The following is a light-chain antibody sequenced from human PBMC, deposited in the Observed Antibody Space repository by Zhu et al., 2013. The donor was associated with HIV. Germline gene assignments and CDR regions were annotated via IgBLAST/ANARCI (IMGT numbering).Light chain of an antibody. J-gene: IGKJ1*01. CDR1: QSISSW. CDR2: KAS. Sequence: DIQMTQSPSTLSASVGDRVTITCRASQSISSWLAWYQQKPGKAPKLLIYKASSLESGVPSRFSGSGSGTDFTLTVSNLQPDDFATYYCQQYNTYSGTFGQGTKVEIK. V-gene: IGKV1-5*03. CDR3: QQYNTYSGT.